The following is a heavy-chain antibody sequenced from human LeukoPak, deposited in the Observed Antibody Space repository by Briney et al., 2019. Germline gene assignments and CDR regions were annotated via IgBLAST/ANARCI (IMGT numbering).Heavy chain of an antibody. J-gene: IGHJ3*02. V-gene: IGHV1-46*01. CDR1: GYTFTGYY. D-gene: IGHD3-22*01. Sequence: ASVKVSCKASGYTFTGYYIHWVRQAPGQGLEWMGIINPSGGSTSYAQKFQGRVTMTRDTSTSTVYMELRSLRSEDTAVYYCARGLWDMYFYDNRHDTFDIWGQGTMVTVSS. CDR2: INPSGGST. CDR3: ARGLWDMYFYDNRHDTFDI.